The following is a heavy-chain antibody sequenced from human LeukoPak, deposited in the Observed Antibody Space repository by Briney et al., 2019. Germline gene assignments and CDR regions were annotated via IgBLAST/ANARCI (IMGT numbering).Heavy chain of an antibody. CDR1: GFTFSSYG. CDR3: ASLWGYCSSTSCSHGDY. V-gene: IGHV3-21*01. J-gene: IGHJ4*02. CDR2: ISSSSSYI. D-gene: IGHD2-2*01. Sequence: GGSLRLSCAASGFTFSSYGMHWVRQAPGKGLEWVSSISSSSSYIYYADSVKGRFTISRDNAKNSLYLQMNSLRAEDTAVYYCASLWGYCSSTSCSHGDYWGQGTLVTVSS.